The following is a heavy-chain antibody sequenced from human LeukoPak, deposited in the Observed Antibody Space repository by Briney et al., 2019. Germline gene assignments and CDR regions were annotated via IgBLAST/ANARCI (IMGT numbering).Heavy chain of an antibody. V-gene: IGHV1-2*02. CDR2: INPNSGGT. CDR1: GYTFTGYY. Sequence: GASVKVSCKASGYTFTGYYMHWVRQAPGQGLERMGWINPNSGGTKYVQKFQGRVTMTRDTSINTAYMELSGLSSDDTAVYFCARGGGRSWVDYWGQGTPVTVSS. J-gene: IGHJ4*02. CDR3: ARGGGRSWVDY. D-gene: IGHD2-15*01.